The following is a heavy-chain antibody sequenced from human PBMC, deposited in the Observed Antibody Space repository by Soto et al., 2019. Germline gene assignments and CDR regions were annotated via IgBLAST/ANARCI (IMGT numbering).Heavy chain of an antibody. CDR1: GFTFSSYG. V-gene: IGHV3-23*01. J-gene: IGHJ5*01. Sequence: EVQLLESGGGLVQPGGSLRLSGSASGFTFSSYGMSWVRQAPGKGLGWVSAISGGGDSTDYADSVTGRFTISRDNSKNTLYLQMNSLRAEDMAVYYCAKSGGSPFDSWGQGTLVTVSS. CDR3: AKSGGSPFDS. D-gene: IGHD2-15*01. CDR2: ISGGGDST.